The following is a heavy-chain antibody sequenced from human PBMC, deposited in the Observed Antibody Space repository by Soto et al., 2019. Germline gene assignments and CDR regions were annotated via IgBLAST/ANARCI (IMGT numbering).Heavy chain of an antibody. D-gene: IGHD1-1*01. CDR1: GGSISSANW. Sequence: QVQLQESGPGLVKPSGTLSLTCVVSGGSISSANWWNWVRQPPGKGLEWIGEIYHSGDTNYNPSRKSRVTISVAKSKNQFSLRLNAVTAADTAVYYCAREQQLVLFRWGQGTPVTVSS. CDR3: AREQQLVLFR. CDR2: IYHSGDT. V-gene: IGHV4-4*02. J-gene: IGHJ4*02.